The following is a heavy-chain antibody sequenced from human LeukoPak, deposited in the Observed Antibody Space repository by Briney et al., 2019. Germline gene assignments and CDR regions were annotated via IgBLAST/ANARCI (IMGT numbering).Heavy chain of an antibody. V-gene: IGHV3-23*01. D-gene: IGHD3-16*02. J-gene: IGHJ4*02. Sequence: GGSQRLSCAASGFTFSSYAMSWVRQAPGKGLEWVSAISGSGGSTYYADSVKGRFTISRDNSKNTLYLQMNSLRAEDTAVYYCAKDPYSTRRSDRDYWGQGTLVTVPS. CDR1: GFTFSSYA. CDR2: ISGSGGST. CDR3: AKDPYSTRRSDRDY.